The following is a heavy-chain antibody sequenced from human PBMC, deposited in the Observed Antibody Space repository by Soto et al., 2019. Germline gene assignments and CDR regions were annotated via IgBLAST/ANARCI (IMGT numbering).Heavy chain of an antibody. J-gene: IGHJ4*02. D-gene: IGHD1-26*01. V-gene: IGHV1-2*04. CDR3: ASGGSPGPREFDY. CDR2: INPHSGDT. CDR1: GYTFTGFY. Sequence: QVQLVQSGAEVKKPGASVKVSCKASGYTFTGFYMRWVRQAPGQGLEWMGWINPHSGDTEYAQNFQGWVTMTRDTSISTAYMELSRLKSGDTAVYYCASGGSPGPREFDYWGPGTLVSVSS.